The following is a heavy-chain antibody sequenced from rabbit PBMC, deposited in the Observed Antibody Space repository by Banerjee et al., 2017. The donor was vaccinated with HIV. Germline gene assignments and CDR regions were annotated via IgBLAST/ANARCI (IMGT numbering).Heavy chain of an antibody. J-gene: IGHJ4*01. D-gene: IGHD1-1*01. V-gene: IGHV1S45*01. CDR2: INTGSGNT. CDR1: GIDFSNYYI. CDR3: ARGVYLSNQNL. Sequence: QQQLEESGGGLVKPGGTLTLTCKASGIDFSNYYIMSWVRQAPGKGLEWIGYINTGSGNTAYASWAKGRFTITKTSSTTVTLQMTSLTAADTATYFCARGVYLSNQNLWGQGTLVTVS.